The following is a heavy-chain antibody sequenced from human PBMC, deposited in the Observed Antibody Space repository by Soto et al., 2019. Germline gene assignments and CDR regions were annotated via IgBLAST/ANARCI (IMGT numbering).Heavy chain of an antibody. Sequence: SETLSLTCTVSGGSISSGGYYWSWIRQHPGKGLEWIGYIYYSGSTYYNPSLKSRVTISVDTSKNQFSLKLSSVTAADTAVYYCARETNYDSSGYYAFDIWGQGTMVTVSS. V-gene: IGHV4-31*03. J-gene: IGHJ3*02. CDR1: GGSISSGGYY. CDR3: ARETNYDSSGYYAFDI. CDR2: IYYSGST. D-gene: IGHD3-22*01.